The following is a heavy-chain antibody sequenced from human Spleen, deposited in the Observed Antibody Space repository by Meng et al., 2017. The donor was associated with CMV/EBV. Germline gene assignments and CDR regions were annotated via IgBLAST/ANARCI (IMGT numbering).Heavy chain of an antibody. J-gene: IGHJ4*02. V-gene: IGHV4-34*01. CDR3: ARDLWGSRYYFDY. D-gene: IGHD1-26*01. Sequence: QVQLQQWGAGLLKPSETLSRTCAVYGGSFSGYYWSWIRQPPGKGLEWIGEINHSGSTNYNPSLKSRVTISVDTSKNQFSLKLSSVTAADTAVYYCARDLWGSRYYFDYWGQGTLVTVSS. CDR1: GGSFSGYY. CDR2: INHSGST.